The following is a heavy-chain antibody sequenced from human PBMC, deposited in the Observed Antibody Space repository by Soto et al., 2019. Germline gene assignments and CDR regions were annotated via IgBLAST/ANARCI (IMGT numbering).Heavy chain of an antibody. D-gene: IGHD2-15*01. V-gene: IGHV1-18*01. CDR1: GYTFTSYG. CDR3: ARDVVVVAATPTRGWFDP. J-gene: IGHJ5*02. CDR2: ISAYNGNT. Sequence: ASVKVSCKASGYTFTSYGISWVRQAPGQGLEWMGWISAYNGNTNYAQKLQGRVTMTTDTSTSTAYMELRSLRSDDTAVYYCARDVVVVAATPTRGWFDPWGQGTLVTVSS.